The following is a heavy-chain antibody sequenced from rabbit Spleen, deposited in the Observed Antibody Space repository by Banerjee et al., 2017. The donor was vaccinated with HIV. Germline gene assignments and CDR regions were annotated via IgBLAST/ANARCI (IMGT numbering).Heavy chain of an antibody. V-gene: IGHV1S40*01. CDR3: ARDLVGVIGWNFGW. J-gene: IGHJ4*01. Sequence: QSLEESGGDLVKPGASLTLTCIASGVSFSGDSYMCWVRQAPGKGLEWIACIDTITGKAVYASWAKGRFTFSKTSSTTVTLQMTSLTAADTATYFCARDLVGVIGWNFGWWGQGTLVTVS. CDR1: GVSFSGDSY. CDR2: IDTITGKA. D-gene: IGHD1-1*01.